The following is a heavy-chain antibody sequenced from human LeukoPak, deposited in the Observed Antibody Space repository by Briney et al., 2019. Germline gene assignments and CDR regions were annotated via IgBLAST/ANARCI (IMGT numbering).Heavy chain of an antibody. V-gene: IGHV6-1*01. Sequence: SQTLSLTCAISGDSVSSNSAAWNWIRQSPSRGLEWLGRTYYRSKWYNDYAVCVKSRITINPDASKSQFSLQLNSVTPEDTAMYYCARDLLSLWFGESKGGYYYYYGMDVWGKGTTVTVSS. J-gene: IGHJ6*04. CDR1: GDSVSSNSAA. D-gene: IGHD3-10*01. CDR3: ARDLLSLWFGESKGGYYYYYGMDV. CDR2: TYYRSKWYN.